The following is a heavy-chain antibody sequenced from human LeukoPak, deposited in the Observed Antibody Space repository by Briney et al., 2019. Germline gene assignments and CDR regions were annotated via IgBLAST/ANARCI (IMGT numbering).Heavy chain of an antibody. CDR2: ISYDGSNK. J-gene: IGHJ4*02. V-gene: IGHV3-30-3*01. CDR1: GFTFSSYA. CDR3: ARDRYYGSGTSGDY. D-gene: IGHD3-10*01. Sequence: GGSLRLSCAASGFTFSSYAMHWVRQAPGKGLEWVAVISYDGSNKYYADSVKGRFTISRDNSKNTLYLQMNSLRAEDTAVYYCARDRYYGSGTSGDYWGQGTLVTVSS.